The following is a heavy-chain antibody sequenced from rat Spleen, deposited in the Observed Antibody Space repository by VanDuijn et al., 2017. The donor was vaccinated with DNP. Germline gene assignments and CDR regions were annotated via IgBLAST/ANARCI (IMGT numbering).Heavy chain of an antibody. CDR3: VREDKGVDA. D-gene: IGHD2-2*01. V-gene: IGHV4-2*01. J-gene: IGHJ2*01. CDR1: GFNFNDYW. Sequence: EVQLVESGGGLVQPGRSLKLSCAASGFNFNDYWMGWVRQAPGKGLEWIGQINKDSSIIKYTPSLKDKIMISRDNAQNTLYLQMSELGSEDTATYYCVREDKGVDAWGQGVMVTVSS. CDR2: INKDSSII.